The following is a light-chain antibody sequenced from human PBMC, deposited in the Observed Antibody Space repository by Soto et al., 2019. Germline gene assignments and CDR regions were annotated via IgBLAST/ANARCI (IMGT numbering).Light chain of an antibody. CDR1: QSVPRH. CDR2: DSS. Sequence: EIVLTQSPASLSLSPGETATVSCRASQSVPRHLAWYQQRPGLAPRLLIYDSSSRATGIPDRFSGSGSGTDFTLTISSLEPEDFAVYYCQQYGSSPITFGQGTRLEIK. CDR3: QQYGSSPIT. V-gene: IGKV3-11*01. J-gene: IGKJ5*01.